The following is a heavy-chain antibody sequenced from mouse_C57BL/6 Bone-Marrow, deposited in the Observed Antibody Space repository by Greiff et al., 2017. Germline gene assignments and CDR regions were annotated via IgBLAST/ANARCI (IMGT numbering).Heavy chain of an antibody. V-gene: IGHV5-6*01. D-gene: IGHD4-1*01. CDR3: ARHLNWDIYYAMGY. J-gene: IGHJ4*01. CDR2: ISSGGSYT. CDR1: GFTFSSYG. Sequence: EVKLMESGGDLVKPGGSLKLSCAASGFTFSSYGMSWVRQTPDKRLEWVATISSGGSYTYYPDSVKGRFTISRDNAKNTLYLQMSSLKAEDTAMYYCARHLNWDIYYAMGYWGEGTSVTVSS.